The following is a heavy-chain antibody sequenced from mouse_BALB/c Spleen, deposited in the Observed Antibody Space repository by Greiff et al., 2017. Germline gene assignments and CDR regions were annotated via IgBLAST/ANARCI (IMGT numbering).Heavy chain of an antibody. Sequence: VQLKESGGGLVQPGGSMKLSCVASGFTFSNYWMNWVRQSPEKGLEWVAEIRLKSNNYATHYAESVKGRFTISRDDSKSSVYLQMNNLRAEDTGIYYCTRGSDRGDYWGQGTTLTVSS. J-gene: IGHJ2*01. CDR3: TRGSDRGDY. D-gene: IGHD3-2*01. CDR2: IRLKSNNYAT. CDR1: GFTFSNYW. V-gene: IGHV6-6*02.